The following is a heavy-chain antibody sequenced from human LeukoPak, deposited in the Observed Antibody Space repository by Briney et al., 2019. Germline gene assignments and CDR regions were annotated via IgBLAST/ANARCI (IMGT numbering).Heavy chain of an antibody. J-gene: IGHJ2*01. CDR2: IWYDGSNK. D-gene: IGHD3-22*01. CDR3: AKAYEGYLLPNWFFDL. V-gene: IGHV3-33*06. CDR1: GFTFSSYS. Sequence: PGGSLRLSCAASGFTFSSYSMNWVRQAPGKGLEWVAVIWYDGSNKYYADSVKGRFTISRDNSKNTLYLQMNSLRAEDTAVFYCAKAYEGYLLPNWFFDLWGRGTLVTVSS.